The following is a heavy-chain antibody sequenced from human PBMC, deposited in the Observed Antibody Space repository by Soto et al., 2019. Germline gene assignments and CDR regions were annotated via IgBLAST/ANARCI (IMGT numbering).Heavy chain of an antibody. D-gene: IGHD5-18*01. CDR1: GGSFSDYS. V-gene: IGHV4-34*01. CDR3: ARGGYSYGFDY. CDR2: IYHSGST. Sequence: SETLSLTCAVYGGSFSDYSWTWIRQPPGKGLEWIGYIYHSGSTYYNPSLKSRVTISVDRSKNQFSLKLSSVTAADTAVYYCARGGYSYGFDYWGQGTLVTVSS. J-gene: IGHJ4*02.